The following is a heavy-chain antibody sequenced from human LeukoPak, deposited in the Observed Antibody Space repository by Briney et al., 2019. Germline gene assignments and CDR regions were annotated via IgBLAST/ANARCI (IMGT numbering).Heavy chain of an antibody. Sequence: SETLSLTCTVSGGSTSSYYWSWIRQPPGKGLEWIGYIYYSGSTNYNPSLKSRVTISVDTSKNQFSLKLSSVTAADTAVYYCARDRGYSYGFNYYWYFDLWGRGTLVTVSS. V-gene: IGHV4-59*01. J-gene: IGHJ2*01. CDR3: ARDRGYSYGFNYYWYFDL. CDR2: IYYSGST. CDR1: GGSTSSYY. D-gene: IGHD5-18*01.